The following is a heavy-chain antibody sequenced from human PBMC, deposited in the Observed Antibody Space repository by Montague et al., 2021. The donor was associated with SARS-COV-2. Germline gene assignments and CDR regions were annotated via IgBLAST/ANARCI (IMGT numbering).Heavy chain of an antibody. D-gene: IGHD3-22*01. CDR3: ARDTVATMIVVEDGAPAFDI. Sequence: SLRLSCAASGFTFSSYSMNWVRQAPGKGLEWVSSISSSSSYIYYADSVKGRFTISRDNAKNSLYLQMNSLRAEDTAVYYCARDTVATMIVVEDGAPAFDIWGQGTMVTVSS. CDR1: GFTFSSYS. J-gene: IGHJ3*02. V-gene: IGHV3-21*01. CDR2: ISSSSSYI.